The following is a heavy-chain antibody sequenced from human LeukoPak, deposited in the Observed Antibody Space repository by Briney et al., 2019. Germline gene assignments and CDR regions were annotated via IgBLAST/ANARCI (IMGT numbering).Heavy chain of an antibody. Sequence: GGSLRPSCAASGFTFSSCTMNWVRQAPGKGLEWVSSITSSSSYTYYTDSVKGRFTISRDNAKNSLFLQMNSLRADDTAVYYCARDPGTGGYWGQGTLVTVSS. D-gene: IGHD1-7*01. J-gene: IGHJ4*02. CDR2: ITSSSSYT. CDR1: GFTFSSCT. CDR3: ARDPGTGGY. V-gene: IGHV3-21*01.